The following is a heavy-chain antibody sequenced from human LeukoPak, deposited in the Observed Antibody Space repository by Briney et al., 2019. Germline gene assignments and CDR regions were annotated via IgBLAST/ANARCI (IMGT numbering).Heavy chain of an antibody. CDR3: ARVGGITMIVVLITDAFDI. J-gene: IGHJ3*02. CDR1: GYSISSGYY. D-gene: IGHD3-22*01. CDR2: IYHSGST. V-gene: IGHV4-38-2*02. Sequence: SETLSLTCTVSGYSISSGYYWGWIRQPPGKGLEGIGSIYHSGSTYYNPSLKSRVTISVDTSKNQFSLKLRSVTAADTAVYYCARVGGITMIVVLITDAFDIWGQGTMVTVS.